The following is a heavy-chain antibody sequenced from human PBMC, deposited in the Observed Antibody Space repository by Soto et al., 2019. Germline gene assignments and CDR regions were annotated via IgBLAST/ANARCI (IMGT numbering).Heavy chain of an antibody. CDR3: ARVARQLGYYGMDV. V-gene: IGHV3-33*01. J-gene: IGHJ6*02. D-gene: IGHD1-1*01. CDR2: IWYDGSNK. Sequence: GGSLRLSCAASGFTFRSYGMHWVRQAPGKGLEWVAIIWYDGSNKYYADSVKGRFTISRDNSKNTLYLQMNSLRAEDTAVYYRARVARQLGYYGMDVWGQGTTVTVSS. CDR1: GFTFRSYG.